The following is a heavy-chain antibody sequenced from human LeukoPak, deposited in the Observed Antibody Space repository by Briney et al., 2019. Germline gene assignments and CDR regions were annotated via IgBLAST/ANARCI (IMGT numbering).Heavy chain of an antibody. V-gene: IGHV4-30-4*08. D-gene: IGHD3-3*01. CDR2: IYYSGST. J-gene: IGHJ6*03. Sequence: PSETLSLTCTVSGGSISSGDYYWRRIRQPPGKGLEWIGYIYYSGSTYYNPSLKSRVTISVDTSKNQFSLKLSSVTAADTAVYYCAREIFGVDIAGGPYYYYYMDVWGKGTTVTVSS. CDR3: AREIFGVDIAGGPYYYYYMDV. CDR1: GGSISSGDYY.